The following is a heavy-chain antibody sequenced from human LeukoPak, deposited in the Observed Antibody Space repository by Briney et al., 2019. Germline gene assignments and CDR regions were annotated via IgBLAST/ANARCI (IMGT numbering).Heavy chain of an antibody. J-gene: IGHJ6*03. CDR2: IIPIFGTA. CDR1: GGTFNSYA. Sequence: WASVKVSCKASGGTFNSYAISWVRQAPGQGLEWMGGIIPIFGTANYAQKFQGRVTITTDESTSTAYMELSSLRSEDTAVYYCAQNKLELQGIDYYYYMDVWGKGTTVTVSS. D-gene: IGHD1-7*01. CDR3: AQNKLELQGIDYYYYMDV. V-gene: IGHV1-69*05.